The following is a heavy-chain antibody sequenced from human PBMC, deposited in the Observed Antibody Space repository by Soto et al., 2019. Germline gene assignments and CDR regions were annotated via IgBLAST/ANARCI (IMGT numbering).Heavy chain of an antibody. CDR3: ARDSSGFHWYFDL. D-gene: IGHD6-19*01. J-gene: IGHJ2*01. CDR2: TYYRSKWYN. Sequence: PSQTLSLTCAISGDSVSSATATWSWIRQSPSRGLEWLGRTYYRSKWYNDYAVSVKSRIAITPGTSKNQLSLQLSSVTPEDTAVYFWARDSSGFHWYFDLWGRGTLVTV. V-gene: IGHV6-1*01. CDR1: GDSVSSATAT.